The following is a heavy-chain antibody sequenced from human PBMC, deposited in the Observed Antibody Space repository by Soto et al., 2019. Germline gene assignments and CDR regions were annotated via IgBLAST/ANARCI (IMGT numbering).Heavy chain of an antibody. CDR1: GYTFTSFY. J-gene: IGHJ4*02. V-gene: IGHV1-46*01. Sequence: QVQLVQSGAEVKEPGASVKVSCKASGYTFTSFYIHWVRQAPGQGLEWMAIINPTGGSSNYAQRFRGRVTLTMDTSTSTVYMELSGLRPEDTAVYYCARNLASADVWGQGTVVTVSS. D-gene: IGHD6-13*01. CDR2: INPTGGSS. CDR3: ARNLASADV.